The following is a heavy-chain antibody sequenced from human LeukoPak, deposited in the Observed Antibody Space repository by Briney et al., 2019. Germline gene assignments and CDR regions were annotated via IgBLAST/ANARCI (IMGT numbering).Heavy chain of an antibody. D-gene: IGHD5-24*01. CDR2: IYYSGST. CDR3: ARYVEMATSDAFDI. CDR1: GGSFSGYY. V-gene: IGHV4-59*01. J-gene: IGHJ3*02. Sequence: SETLSLTCAVYGGSFSGYYWSWIRQPPGKGLEWIGYIYYSGSTNYNPSLKSRVTISVDTSKNQFSLKLSSVTAADTAVYYCARYVEMATSDAFDIWGQGTMVTVSS.